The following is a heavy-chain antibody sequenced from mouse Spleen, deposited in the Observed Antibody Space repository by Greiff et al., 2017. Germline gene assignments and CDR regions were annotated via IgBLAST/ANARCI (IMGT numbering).Heavy chain of an antibody. J-gene: IGHJ1*01. Sequence: QVHVKQSGAELVRPGASVTLSCKASGYTFTDYEMHWVKQTPVHGLEWIGAIDPETGGTAYNQKFKGKAILTADKSSSTAYMELRSLTSEDSAVYYCTSDGYGNYVPFDVWGAGTTVTVSS. CDR2: IDPETGGT. D-gene: IGHD2-1*01. V-gene: IGHV1-15*01. CDR3: TSDGYGNYVPFDV. CDR1: GYTFTDYE.